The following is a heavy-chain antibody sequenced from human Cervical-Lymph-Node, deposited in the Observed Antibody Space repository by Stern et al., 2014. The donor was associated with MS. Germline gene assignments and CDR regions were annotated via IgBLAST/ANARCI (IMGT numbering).Heavy chain of an antibody. V-gene: IGHV3-30*04. CDR3: ASGTYSGFDAFDI. CDR2: MSYDGGSQ. CDR1: GFTSNSSA. Sequence: QVQLVESGGGVVRPGRSLRLSCAASGFTSNSSAMHWVRQAPGKGLQWVTVMSYDGGSQYYTDFVKGRFTISRDKSKNTLYLQMNNLRPEDTAVYYCASGTYSGFDAFDIWGQGTMVTVSP. D-gene: IGHD1-26*01. J-gene: IGHJ3*02.